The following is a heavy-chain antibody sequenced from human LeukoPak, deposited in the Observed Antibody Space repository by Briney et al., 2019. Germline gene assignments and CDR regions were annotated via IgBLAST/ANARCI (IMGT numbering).Heavy chain of an antibody. CDR1: GFTFDDYA. Sequence: GGSLRLSCAASGFTFDDYAMHWVWQAPGKGLEWVSGISWNSGSIGYADSVKGRFTISRDNAKNSLYLQMNSLRAEDTALYYCAKGVAGTRGAYYYYYGMDVWGQGTTVTVSS. V-gene: IGHV3-9*01. D-gene: IGHD6-19*01. CDR3: AKGVAGTRGAYYYYYGMDV. J-gene: IGHJ6*02. CDR2: ISWNSGSI.